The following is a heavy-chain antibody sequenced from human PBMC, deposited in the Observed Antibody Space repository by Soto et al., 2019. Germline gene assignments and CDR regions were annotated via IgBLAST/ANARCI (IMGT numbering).Heavy chain of an antibody. Sequence: ASVKVSCKASVYTFTNYGISWVRQAPGQGLEWMGWISPYNGNTNYAQKFQARVTMTTDTSTSTAYMELRGLRSDDSAVYYCARDQWLVDDYFDYWGQGTLVTVSS. CDR3: ARDQWLVDDYFDY. V-gene: IGHV1-18*01. CDR1: VYTFTNYG. D-gene: IGHD6-19*01. J-gene: IGHJ4*02. CDR2: ISPYNGNT.